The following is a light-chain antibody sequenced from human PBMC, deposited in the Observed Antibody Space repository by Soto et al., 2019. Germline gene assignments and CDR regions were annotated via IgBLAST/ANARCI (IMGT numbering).Light chain of an antibody. CDR2: WAS. Sequence: DIVMTQSPDSLAVSLGERATINCKSSQSVLYSSNNKNYLAWYQQKPGQPPKLLIYWASTRESGVPDRFSGSGSGTDFTLTISSLQAEDVAVYYCQPYCSTPPAFGPGPKVDIK. V-gene: IGKV4-1*01. CDR3: QPYCSTPPA. CDR1: QSVLYSSNNKNY. J-gene: IGKJ3*01.